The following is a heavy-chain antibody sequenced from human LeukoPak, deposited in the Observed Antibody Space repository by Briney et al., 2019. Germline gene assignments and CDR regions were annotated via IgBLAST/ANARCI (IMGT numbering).Heavy chain of an antibody. CDR1: GFTFSSYW. V-gene: IGHV3-74*01. Sequence: GGSLRLSCAASGFTFSSYWMHWVRQAPGKGLVWVSRINSDGSSTSYADSVKGRFTVSRDNAKNTLYLQMNSLRAEDTAVYYCARGTRDGYKDYWGQGALVTVSS. J-gene: IGHJ4*02. CDR3: ARGTRDGYKDY. D-gene: IGHD5-12*01. CDR2: INSDGSST.